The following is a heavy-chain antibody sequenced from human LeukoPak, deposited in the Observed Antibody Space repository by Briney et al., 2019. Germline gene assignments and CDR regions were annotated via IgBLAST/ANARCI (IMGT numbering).Heavy chain of an antibody. CDR1: GGSITSYD. Sequence: PSETLSLTCTVSGGSITSYDWSWIRQPPGKGLEWIGFIYYSGSTNYNPSLKRRVTISVDTPKNQFSLKLSSVPAADTAVYYCARQSSGPSRWESSNNWSAPWSQGTLVTVSS. D-gene: IGHD3-16*01. J-gene: IGHJ5*02. CDR2: IYYSGST. CDR3: ARQSSGPSRWESSNNWSAP. V-gene: IGHV4-59*08.